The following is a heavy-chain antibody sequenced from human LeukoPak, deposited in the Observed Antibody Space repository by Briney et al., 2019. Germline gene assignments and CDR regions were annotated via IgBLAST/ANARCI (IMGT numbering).Heavy chain of an antibody. CDR3: AKGYGDPGYYYYMDV. V-gene: IGHV3-30*02. Sequence: GGSLRLSCAASGFTFSSCGMHWVRRAPGKGLEWVAFIRYDGSNKYYADSVKGRFTISRDNSKNTLYLQMNSLRAEDTAVYYCAKGYGDPGYYYYMDVWGKGTTVTVSS. CDR1: GFTFSSCG. D-gene: IGHD4-17*01. CDR2: IRYDGSNK. J-gene: IGHJ6*03.